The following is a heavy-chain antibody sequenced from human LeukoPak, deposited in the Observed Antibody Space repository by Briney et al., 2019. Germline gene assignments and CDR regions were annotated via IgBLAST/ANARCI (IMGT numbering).Heavy chain of an antibody. Sequence: PSETLSLTCAVYGGSFSGYYWSWIRQPPGKGLEWIGEINHSGSTNYNPSLKSRVTISVDTSKNQFSLKLSSVTAADTAVYYCARGGGGGIVVVPAAILDWFDPWGQGTLVTVSS. CDR2: INHSGST. D-gene: IGHD2-2*01. CDR3: ARGGGGGIVVVPAAILDWFDP. CDR1: GGSFSGYY. J-gene: IGHJ5*02. V-gene: IGHV4-34*01.